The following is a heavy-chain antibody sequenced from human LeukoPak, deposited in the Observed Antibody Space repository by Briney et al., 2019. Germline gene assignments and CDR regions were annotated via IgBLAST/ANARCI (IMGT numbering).Heavy chain of an antibody. CDR3: AKTTTVTTLGAFDI. CDR2: ISGSGGST. CDR1: GFTFSNYG. D-gene: IGHD4-11*01. Sequence: GGSLRLSCAASGFTFSNYGMSWVRQAPGKGLEWVSAISGSGGSTYYADSVKGRFTISRDSSKNTLSLQMNSLRAEDTAVYYCAKTTTVTTLGAFDIWGQGTMVTVSS. J-gene: IGHJ3*02. V-gene: IGHV3-23*01.